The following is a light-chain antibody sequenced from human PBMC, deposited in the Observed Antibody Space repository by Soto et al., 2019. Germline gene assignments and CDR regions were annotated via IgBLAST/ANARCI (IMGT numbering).Light chain of an antibody. Sequence: QSVLTQPASVSGSPGQSITISCTGTRSEVGFYNSVSWYQHHPGKAPKLIIYDVFNRSSGVSSRFSGSKSDNTASLTISWLQAEDEADYYCKSYTSRSTYVFGTGTKVTVL. CDR3: KSYTSRSTYV. CDR2: DVF. V-gene: IGLV2-14*03. J-gene: IGLJ1*01. CDR1: RSEVGFYNS.